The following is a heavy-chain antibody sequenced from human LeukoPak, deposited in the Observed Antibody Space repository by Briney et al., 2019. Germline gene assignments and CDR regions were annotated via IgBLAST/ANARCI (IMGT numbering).Heavy chain of an antibody. Sequence: KPSETLSLTCTVSGGSITSGRYYWSWIRQPAGKGLEWIGRIYSSGSINYNPSLKSRVTVSVDTSNNQFSLKLSSVTAADTAVYYCARVSWFPGTSYYYMDVWGKGTTVTVSS. CDR3: ARVSWFPGTSYYYMDV. J-gene: IGHJ6*03. CDR1: GGSITSGRYY. CDR2: IYSSGSI. V-gene: IGHV4-61*02. D-gene: IGHD1-1*01.